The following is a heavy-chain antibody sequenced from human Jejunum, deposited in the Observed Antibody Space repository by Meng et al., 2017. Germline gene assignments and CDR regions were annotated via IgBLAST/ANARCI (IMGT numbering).Heavy chain of an antibody. CDR3: TRDNLRLNYDGLDV. J-gene: IGHJ6*02. V-gene: IGHV1-69*13. CDR2: IIPIFGTA. CDR1: GCTFSSYS. Sequence: SVKVSCKASGCTFSSYSITWVRQAPGQGLEWMGGIIPIFGTANYAQRFQGRITITADDSTSTAYMELSSLTFEDTALYYCTRDNLRLNYDGLDVWGQGTTVTVSS. D-gene: IGHD3-22*01.